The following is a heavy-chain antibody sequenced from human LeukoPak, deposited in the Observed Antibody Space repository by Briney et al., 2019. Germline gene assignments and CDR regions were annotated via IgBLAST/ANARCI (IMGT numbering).Heavy chain of an antibody. CDR1: GGSISSGGYY. D-gene: IGHD3-10*01. CDR3: ARVYYGSGSYYFNFDY. V-gene: IGHV4-31*03. Sequence: SETLSLTCTVSGGSISSGGYYWSWIRQHPGKGLEWIGYIYYSGSTYYNPSLKSRVTISVDTSKNQFSLKLSSVTAADTAVYYCARVYYGSGSYYFNFDYWGQRTLVTVSS. J-gene: IGHJ4*02. CDR2: IYYSGST.